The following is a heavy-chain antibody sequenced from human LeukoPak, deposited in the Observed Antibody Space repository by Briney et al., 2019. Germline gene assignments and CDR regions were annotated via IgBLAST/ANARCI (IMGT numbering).Heavy chain of an antibody. CDR1: GFTFSNAW. D-gene: IGHD3-22*01. CDR2: IKSKTDGGTT. CDR3: ATHDYDSSGYYRGH. J-gene: IGHJ4*02. V-gene: IGHV3-15*01. Sequence: GGSLRLSCAASGFTFSNAWMSWVRQAPGKGLEWVGRIKSKTDGGTTDYAAPVKGRFTISRDDSRNTLYLQMNSLKTEDTAVYYCATHDYDSSGYYRGHWGQGTLVTVSS.